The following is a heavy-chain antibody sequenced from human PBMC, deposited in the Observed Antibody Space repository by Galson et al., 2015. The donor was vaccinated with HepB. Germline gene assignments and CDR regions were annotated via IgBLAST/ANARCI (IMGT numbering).Heavy chain of an antibody. CDR3: ARLEDYYDSSGLDAFDI. D-gene: IGHD3-22*01. CDR1: GGSISSYY. CDR2: IYYSGST. J-gene: IGHJ3*02. V-gene: IGHV4-59*01. Sequence: SETLSLTCTVSGGSISSYYWSWIRQPPGKGLEWIGYIYYSGSTNYNPSLKSRVTISVDTSKNQFSLKLSSVTAADTAVYYCARLEDYYDSSGLDAFDIWGQGTMVTVSS.